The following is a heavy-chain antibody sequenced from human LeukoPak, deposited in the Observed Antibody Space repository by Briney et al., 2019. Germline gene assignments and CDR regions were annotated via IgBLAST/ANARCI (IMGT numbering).Heavy chain of an antibody. V-gene: IGHV3-23*01. CDR2: ISGSGSRT. J-gene: IGHJ4*02. D-gene: IGHD1-1*01. CDR3: AKDYNAFDF. CDR1: GFTFSNYA. Sequence: GGSLRLSCETSGFTFSNYAMSRVRQAPGKGLEWVSAISGSGSRTYYADSVKARFTVSRDNSKNILYLQMHSLTVEDTAMYYCAKDYNAFDFWGQGTLVTVSS.